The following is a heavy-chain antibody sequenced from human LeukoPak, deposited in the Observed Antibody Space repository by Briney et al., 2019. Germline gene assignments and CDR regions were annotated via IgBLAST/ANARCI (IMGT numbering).Heavy chain of an antibody. J-gene: IGHJ4*02. D-gene: IGHD3-3*01. CDR3: ARNFMPYYDFWSGYFNGDY. V-gene: IGHV1-69*04. Sequence: ASVKVSCKASGGTFSSYAISWVRLAPGQGLEWMGRIIPILGIANYAQKFQGRVTITADKSTSTAYMELSSLRSEDTAVYYCARNFMPYYDFWSGYFNGDYWGQGTLVTVSS. CDR2: IIPILGIA. CDR1: GGTFSSYA.